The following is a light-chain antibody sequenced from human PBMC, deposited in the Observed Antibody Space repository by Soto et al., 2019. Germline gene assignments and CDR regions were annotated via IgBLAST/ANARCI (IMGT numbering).Light chain of an antibody. Sequence: QSALTQPRSVSGSPGQSVTISCTGTSSDPGGYNNVSWYQQHPGKAPKLMIYDVSKRPSGVPDRFSGSKSGNTASLTISGLQAEDEADYHCCSYAGSYTLVFGGGTKLTVL. J-gene: IGLJ2*01. CDR3: CSYAGSYTLV. CDR2: DVS. CDR1: SSDPGGYNN. V-gene: IGLV2-11*01.